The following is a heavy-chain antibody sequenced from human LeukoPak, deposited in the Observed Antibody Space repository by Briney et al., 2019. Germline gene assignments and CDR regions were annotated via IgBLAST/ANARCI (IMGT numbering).Heavy chain of an antibody. J-gene: IGHJ4*02. CDR3: ARGIPHYCSSTTCPNDY. D-gene: IGHD2-2*01. CDR2: IHRGGST. Sequence: PSETLSLTCAVYGGSFSGYSWSWIRQPPGKGLEWIGEIHRGGSTNYHPSLKSRVTISVDTSKNQFSLKLSSVTAADTAVYYCARGIPHYCSSTTCPNDYWGQGTLVTVSS. CDR1: GGSFSGYS. V-gene: IGHV4-34*01.